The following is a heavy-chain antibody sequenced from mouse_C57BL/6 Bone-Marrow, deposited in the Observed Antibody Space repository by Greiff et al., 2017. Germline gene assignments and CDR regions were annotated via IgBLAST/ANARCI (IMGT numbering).Heavy chain of an antibody. D-gene: IGHD1-1*01. CDR3: AREGPYYYGSSPFDY. V-gene: IGHV5-4*01. CDR2: ISDGGSYT. Sequence: EVQGVESGGGLVKPGGSLKLSCAASGFTFSSYAMSWVRQTPEKRLEWVATISDGGSYTYYPDNVKGRFTISRDNAKNNLYLQMSHLKSEDTAMYYCAREGPYYYGSSPFDYWGQGTTLTVSS. J-gene: IGHJ2*01. CDR1: GFTFSSYA.